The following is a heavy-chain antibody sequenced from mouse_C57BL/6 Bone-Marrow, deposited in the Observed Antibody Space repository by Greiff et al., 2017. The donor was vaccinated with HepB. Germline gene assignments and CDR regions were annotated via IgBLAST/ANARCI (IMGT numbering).Heavy chain of an antibody. J-gene: IGHJ4*01. CDR1: GFSLTSYG. CDR3: DGDDGYYKSDYAMDY. D-gene: IGHD2-3*01. Sequence: QVQLKESGAGLVAPSQSLSITCTVSGFSLTSYGVHWVRQPPGKGLEWLVVIRSDGSTTYNSAPKSKLSISKDNSKRQVFLKMNSLQTDDTAMYYCDGDDGYYKSDYAMDYWGQGTSVTVSS. V-gene: IGHV2-6*03. CDR2: IRSDGST.